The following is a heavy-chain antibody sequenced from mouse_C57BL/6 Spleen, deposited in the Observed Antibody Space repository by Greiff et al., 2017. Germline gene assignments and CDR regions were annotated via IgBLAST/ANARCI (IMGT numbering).Heavy chain of an antibody. J-gene: IGHJ3*01. V-gene: IGHV5-12*01. CDR2: ISNGCGST. D-gene: IGHD2-4*01. CDR1: GFTFSDYY. Sequence: VMLVVSGGGLVQPGGSLKLSCAASGFTFSDYYMYWVRQTPESRLERVAYISNGCGSTYYPDTVKGRFTISRDNAKNTLYLQMGHLKSEDTAMYYCARNDYEGPFAYGGQGTLVTVSA. CDR3: ARNDYEGPFAY.